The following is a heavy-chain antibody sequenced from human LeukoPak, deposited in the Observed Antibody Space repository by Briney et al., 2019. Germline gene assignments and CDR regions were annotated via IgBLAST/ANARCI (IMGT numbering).Heavy chain of an antibody. J-gene: IGHJ4*02. CDR3: ARDEYYAPVY. D-gene: IGHD2-2*01. V-gene: IGHV1-18*01. CDR2: ISAYNGNT. Sequence: ASVKVSCKASGGTFSSYAISWVRQAPGQGLEWMGWISAYNGNTNYAQKLQGRVTMTTDTSTSTAYMELRSLRSDDTAVYYCARDEYYAPVYWGQGTLVTVSS. CDR1: GGTFSSYA.